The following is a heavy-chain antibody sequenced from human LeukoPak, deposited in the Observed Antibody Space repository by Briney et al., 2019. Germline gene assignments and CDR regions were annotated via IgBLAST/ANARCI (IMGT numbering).Heavy chain of an antibody. J-gene: IGHJ3*02. CDR1: EFSASSNY. Sequence: PGGSLRLSCAASEFSASSNYMTWVRQAPGKGLEWVARIKYDGSSTSYADSVKGRFTISRDNAKNTLYLQMNSLRAEDTAMYYCTNLYAGAFDIWGQGTMVTVSS. V-gene: IGHV3-74*01. D-gene: IGHD2-8*01. CDR3: TNLYAGAFDI. CDR2: IKYDGSST.